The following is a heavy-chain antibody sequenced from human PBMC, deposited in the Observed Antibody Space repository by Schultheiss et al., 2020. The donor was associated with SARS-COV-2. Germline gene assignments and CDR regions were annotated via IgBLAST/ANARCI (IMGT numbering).Heavy chain of an antibody. V-gene: IGHV4-59*01. J-gene: IGHJ3*02. CDR2: IYYSGST. CDR1: GGSISSYY. D-gene: IGHD1-26*01. Sequence: SETLSLTCTVSGGSISSYYWSWIRQPPGKGLEWIGYIYYSGSTNYNPSLKSRVTISVDTSKNQFSLKLSSVTAADTAVYYCARDRGATHAFDIWGQGTMVTVSS. CDR3: ARDRGATHAFDI.